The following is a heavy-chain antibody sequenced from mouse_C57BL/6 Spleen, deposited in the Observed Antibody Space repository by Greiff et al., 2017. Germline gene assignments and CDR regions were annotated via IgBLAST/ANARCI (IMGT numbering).Heavy chain of an antibody. CDR3: ARLSDPYYFDY. CDR1: GYTFTSYW. J-gene: IGHJ2*01. Sequence: QVQLQQPGAELVKPGASVKLSCKASGYTFTSYWMHWVKQRPGQGLEWIGMIHPNSGSTNYNEKFKSKATLTVDKSTSTAYMQLSGLTSENSAVYYGARLSDPYYFDYWGQGTTLTVSS. CDR2: IHPNSGST. V-gene: IGHV1-64*01.